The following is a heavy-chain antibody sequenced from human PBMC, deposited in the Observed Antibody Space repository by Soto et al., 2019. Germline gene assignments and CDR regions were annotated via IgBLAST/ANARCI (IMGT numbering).Heavy chain of an antibody. Sequence: SVKVSCKASGGTFSSYAISWVRQAPGQGLEWMGGIIPIFGTANYTQKFQGRVTITADESTSTAYMELSSLRSEDTAVYYCARERAKYGGYVDYWGQGXLVTVYS. CDR2: IIPIFGTA. CDR3: ARERAKYGGYVDY. D-gene: IGHD2-15*01. CDR1: GGTFSSYA. J-gene: IGHJ4*02. V-gene: IGHV1-69*13.